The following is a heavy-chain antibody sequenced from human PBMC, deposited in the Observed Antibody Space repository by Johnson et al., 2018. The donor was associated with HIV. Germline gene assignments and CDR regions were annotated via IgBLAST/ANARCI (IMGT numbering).Heavy chain of an antibody. D-gene: IGHD1-26*01. CDR3: AKDGGSYGGAFDI. J-gene: IGHJ3*02. V-gene: IGHV3-43*01. CDR2: ISRDGGST. Sequence: QLVESGGGLVQPGGSLRLSCAASGFTFDDYTMHWVRQAPGKGLEWVSLISRDGGSTYYADSVKGRFTISRDNSKNTLYLQMNSLRAEDTAVYYCAKDGGSYGGAFDIWGQGTMVTVSS. CDR1: GFTFDDYT.